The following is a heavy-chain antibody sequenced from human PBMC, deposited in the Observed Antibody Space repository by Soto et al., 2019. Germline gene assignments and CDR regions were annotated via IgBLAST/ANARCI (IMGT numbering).Heavy chain of an antibody. Sequence: SETLSLTSTVSCGSVSSDSHYWSWIRQPPGKGLELIGYIYYSGTTSYNPSLKSRVTISIDTSKNQFSLKLNSVTADTAGYYGARDYRTVGGTYFDYWGRGTMVT. D-gene: IGHD1-26*01. CDR1: CGSVSSDSHY. CDR2: IYYSGTT. CDR3: ARDYRTVGGTYFDY. J-gene: IGHJ4*02. V-gene: IGHV4-61*01.